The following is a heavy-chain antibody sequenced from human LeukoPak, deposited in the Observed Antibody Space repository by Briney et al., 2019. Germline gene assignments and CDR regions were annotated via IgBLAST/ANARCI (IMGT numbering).Heavy chain of an antibody. CDR1: GYSFTSYW. D-gene: IGHD6-13*01. Sequence: GESLKISCMGSGYSFTSYWIGWVRQMPGKGLEWMGIIYPGDSDTRYSPSFQGQVTISADKSISTAYLQWSGLKASDTAMYYCARHNLGSWYHNWFDPWGQGTLVTVSS. CDR2: IYPGDSDT. J-gene: IGHJ5*02. CDR3: ARHNLGSWYHNWFDP. V-gene: IGHV5-51*01.